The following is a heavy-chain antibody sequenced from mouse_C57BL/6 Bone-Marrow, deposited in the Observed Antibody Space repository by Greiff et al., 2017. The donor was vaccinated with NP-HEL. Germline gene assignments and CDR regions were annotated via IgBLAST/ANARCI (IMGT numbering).Heavy chain of an antibody. Sequence: QVQLQQPGAELVRPGTSVKLSCKASGYTFTSYWMHWVKQRPGQGLEWIGVIDPSDSYTNYNQKFKGKATLTVDTSSRTAYMQLSSLTSEDSAVYYCARSLYYYGSSQAWFAYWGQGTLVTVSA. CDR1: GYTFTSYW. CDR2: IDPSDSYT. CDR3: ARSLYYYGSSQAWFAY. V-gene: IGHV1-59*01. J-gene: IGHJ3*01. D-gene: IGHD1-1*01.